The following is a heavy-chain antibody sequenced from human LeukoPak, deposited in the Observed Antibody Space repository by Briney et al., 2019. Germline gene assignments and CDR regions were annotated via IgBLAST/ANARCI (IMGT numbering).Heavy chain of an antibody. J-gene: IGHJ4*02. Sequence: PEASVKVSCKASGYSFNNHGISWVRQAPGQGLEWVGRISANSRSTDYAQKFLGRVIMTTDTITNTAYMELRSLRSDDTAIYYCARIQRLGWRLEGTSDSWGQGTLVTVSS. V-gene: IGHV1-18*01. CDR3: ARIQRLGWRLEGTSDS. CDR1: GYSFNNHG. CDR2: ISANSRST. D-gene: IGHD2-21*02.